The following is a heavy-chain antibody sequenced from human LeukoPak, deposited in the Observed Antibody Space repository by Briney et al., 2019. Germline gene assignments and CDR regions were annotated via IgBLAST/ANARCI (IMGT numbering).Heavy chain of an antibody. Sequence: GGSLRLSCADSGFTFSTFWMHWVRQAPGKGPEWVSGISGSGGSIHYADSVKGRFTISRDNSKSTLDLQMNSLRAEDTAVYYCAKSSVYTGIYYYFDYWGQGTLVTVSS. D-gene: IGHD1-26*01. J-gene: IGHJ4*02. CDR3: AKSSVYTGIYYYFDY. V-gene: IGHV3-23*01. CDR1: GFTFSTFW. CDR2: ISGSGGSI.